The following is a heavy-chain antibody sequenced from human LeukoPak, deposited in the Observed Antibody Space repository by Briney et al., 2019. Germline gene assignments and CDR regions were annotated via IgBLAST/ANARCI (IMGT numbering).Heavy chain of an antibody. CDR1: GFTFSSYG. D-gene: IGHD3-10*01. CDR2: ISSSGSTI. Sequence: GGSLRLSCVASGFTFSSYGMNWVRQAPGKGLEWVSYISSSGSTIYYADSVKGRFTISRDNAKNSLFLQMNSLRAENTAVYYCARELDSGSYYYYSMDVWGQGTTVTVSS. J-gene: IGHJ6*02. V-gene: IGHV3-48*04. CDR3: ARELDSGSYYYYSMDV.